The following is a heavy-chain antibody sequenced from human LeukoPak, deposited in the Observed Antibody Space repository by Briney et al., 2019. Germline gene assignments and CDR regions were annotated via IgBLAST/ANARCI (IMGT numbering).Heavy chain of an antibody. J-gene: IGHJ6*03. V-gene: IGHV1-46*01. CDR3: ARGGGSGYSSSWYVSPYYYYYYMDV. Sequence: ASVKVSCKASGYTFTVYYMHWVRQAPGQGREWRGVINPSGGSTSYAQKFQGRVTMTRDMSTSTVPMDLSSLSSEAKAVYYCARGGGSGYSSSWYVSPYYYYYYMDVWGKGTTVTVSS. CDR2: INPSGGST. D-gene: IGHD6-13*01. CDR1: GYTFTVYY.